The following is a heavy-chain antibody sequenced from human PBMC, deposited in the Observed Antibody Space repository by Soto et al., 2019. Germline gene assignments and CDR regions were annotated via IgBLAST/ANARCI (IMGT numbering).Heavy chain of an antibody. Sequence: TQSLTCTVSGGSISSGDFYWRLIRQHPXKGLGWIGYVHYGGTAYYNASLNSRDSITASTNKNQFSLNLSSVTAANTAVYYCSRTYYDFRSGVYTCYFACWGQGALVTVS. D-gene: IGHD3-3*01. CDR3: SRTYYDFRSGVYTCYFAC. CDR2: VHYGGTA. J-gene: IGHJ4*02. V-gene: IGHV4-31*03. CDR1: GGSISSGDFY.